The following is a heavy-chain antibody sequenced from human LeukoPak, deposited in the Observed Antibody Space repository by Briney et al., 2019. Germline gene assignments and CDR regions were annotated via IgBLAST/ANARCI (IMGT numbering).Heavy chain of an antibody. D-gene: IGHD6-13*01. CDR1: GYAFSSYA. V-gene: IGHV7-4-1*02. CDR3: ARNWGMAAAGLLHY. CDR2: INTNTGNP. Sequence: ASVKVSCKASGYAFSSYAMNRVRQAPGQGLEWMGWINTNTGNPTYAQGFTGRFVFSLDTSVSTAYLQISSLKAEDTAVYYCARNWGMAAAGLLHYWGQGTLVTVSS. J-gene: IGHJ4*02.